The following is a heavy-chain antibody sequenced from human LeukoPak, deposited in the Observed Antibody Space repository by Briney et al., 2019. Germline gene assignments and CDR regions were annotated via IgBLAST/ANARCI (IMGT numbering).Heavy chain of an antibody. CDR2: ISGGGDST. J-gene: IGHJ4*02. CDR1: AFTFSSYA. CDR3: AKPYRGYCSACSCYYFDY. V-gene: IGHV3-23*01. D-gene: IGHD2-15*01. Sequence: QPGGSLRLSCAASAFTFSSYAMSWVRQAPGKGLEWVSTISGGGDSTNYADPVKGRFTISRDNSKNTLYLQMNSLRADDTAVYYCAKPYRGYCSACSCYYFDYWGQGTLVTVSS.